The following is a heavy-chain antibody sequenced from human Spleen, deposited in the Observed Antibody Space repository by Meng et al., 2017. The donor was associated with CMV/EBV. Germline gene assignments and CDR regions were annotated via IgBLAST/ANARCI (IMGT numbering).Heavy chain of an antibody. CDR3: ARPPQGGTSHFDY. CDR1: GYTFTNYG. D-gene: IGHD2-2*01. J-gene: IGHJ4*02. V-gene: IGHV1-18*04. Sequence: ASVKVSCKASGYTFTNYGISWVRQAPGQGLEWMGWISPYNGDTSYARNLRGRVTMTTDTPTSTAYMELRSLRSEDTAVYYCARPPQGGTSHFDYWGQGTLVTVSS. CDR2: ISPYNGDT.